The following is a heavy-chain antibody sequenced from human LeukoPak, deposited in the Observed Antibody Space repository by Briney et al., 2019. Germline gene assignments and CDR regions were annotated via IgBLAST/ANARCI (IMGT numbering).Heavy chain of an antibody. V-gene: IGHV3-21*01. J-gene: IGHJ4*02. Sequence: GGSLRLSCAASGFTFSSYSMNWVHQAPGKGLEWVSSINTRSYIYSADSVKGRFTISRDNDKNSVYLQMNSLRAEDTAVYYCARGGGYCYGASCRFFDSWGQGTLLTVSS. CDR2: INTRSYI. CDR1: GFTFSSYS. D-gene: IGHD2-15*01. CDR3: ARGGGYCYGASCRFFDS.